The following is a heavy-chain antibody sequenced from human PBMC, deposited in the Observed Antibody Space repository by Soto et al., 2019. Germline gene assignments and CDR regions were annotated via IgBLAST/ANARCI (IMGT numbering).Heavy chain of an antibody. Sequence: QVQLVESGGGVVPPGRSLRLSCAASGFTFSSYGMHWVRQAPGKGLEWVAVIWYDGSNKYYADSVKGRFTISRDNSKNTLYLQMNSPRAEDTAVYYFARDSWELPGGMDVWGQGTTVTVSS. V-gene: IGHV3-33*01. J-gene: IGHJ6*02. CDR1: GFTFSSYG. D-gene: IGHD1-26*01. CDR2: IWYDGSNK. CDR3: ARDSWELPGGMDV.